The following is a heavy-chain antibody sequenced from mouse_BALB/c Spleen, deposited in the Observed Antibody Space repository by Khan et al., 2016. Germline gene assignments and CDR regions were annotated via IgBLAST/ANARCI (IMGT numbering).Heavy chain of an antibody. Sequence: EVKLLESGGGLVQPGGSLKLSCAASGFDFSRYWMNWVRQAPGKGLEWIGDINPDSSTINYTQSLKDKSIISRDNAKNTLYLQMRKVRSEDTALYYCARLYYYGCVDYWGQGTTLTVSS. V-gene: IGHV4-1*02. CDR1: GFDFSRYW. D-gene: IGHD1-1*01. J-gene: IGHJ2*01. CDR3: ARLYYYGCVDY. CDR2: INPDSSTI.